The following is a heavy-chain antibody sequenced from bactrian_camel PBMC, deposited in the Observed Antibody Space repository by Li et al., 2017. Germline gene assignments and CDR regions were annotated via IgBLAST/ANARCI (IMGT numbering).Heavy chain of an antibody. Sequence: QVQLVESGGDLVQPGGSLTLSCTASGFTFSGYWMYWVRQTPAKGLEWVSGILEDGKNRAVTDSVKGRFTISRDDAKDTVYLQMNDLRSEDTALYYCARNQVPEYWGQGTQVTVS. CDR3: ARNQVPEY. CDR2: ILEDGKNR. CDR1: GFTFSGYW. V-gene: IGHV3S6*01. J-gene: IGHJ4*01.